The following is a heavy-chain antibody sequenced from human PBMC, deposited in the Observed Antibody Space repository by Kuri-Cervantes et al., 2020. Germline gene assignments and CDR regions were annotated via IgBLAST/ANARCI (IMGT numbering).Heavy chain of an antibody. J-gene: IGHJ6*02. CDR3: AKDVGSDYGGSYYGMDV. CDR2: ISWNSGSI. V-gene: IGHV3-9*01. D-gene: IGHD4-23*01. Sequence: SLKISCAASGFTFDDYAMHWVRQAPGKGLEWVSGISWNSGSIGYADSVKGRFTISRDNAKNSLYLQMNSLRAEDTALYYCAKDVGSDYGGSYYGMDVWDQGTTVTVSS. CDR1: GFTFDDYA.